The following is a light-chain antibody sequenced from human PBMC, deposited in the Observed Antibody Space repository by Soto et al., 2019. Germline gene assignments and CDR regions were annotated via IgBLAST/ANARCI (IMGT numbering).Light chain of an antibody. V-gene: IGKV3-20*01. CDR1: QSVSSSY. Sequence: EIVLTQSPGALSLSPGERATLYCRASQSVSSSYLAWYQQKPGQAPRLLIYDASTRATGIPDRFSGGGSGTDFTLTITRLEPEDSAVYYCQQYGSSSTWTFGQGTKVDIK. CDR2: DAS. CDR3: QQYGSSSTWT. J-gene: IGKJ1*01.